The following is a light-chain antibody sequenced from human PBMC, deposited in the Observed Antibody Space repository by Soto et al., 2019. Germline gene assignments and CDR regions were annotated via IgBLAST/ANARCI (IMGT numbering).Light chain of an antibody. Sequence: QSALTQPASVSGSPGQSITISCTGTSSDIGYYNYVSWYQQHPGKAPKVMIYEVGNRPSGVSDRFSGSKSGNTASLTISGLQAEDGADYYCSSYTSSSTPFVFGTGTKVTVL. V-gene: IGLV2-14*01. CDR3: SSYTSSSTPFV. CDR1: SSDIGYYNY. J-gene: IGLJ1*01. CDR2: EVG.